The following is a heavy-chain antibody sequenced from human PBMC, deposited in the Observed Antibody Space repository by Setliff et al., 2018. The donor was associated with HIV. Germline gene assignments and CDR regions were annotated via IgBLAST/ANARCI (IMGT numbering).Heavy chain of an antibody. D-gene: IGHD6-25*01. J-gene: IGHJ4*02. CDR1: GFTFSSYA. CDR2: ISYDGSNK. V-gene: IGHV3-30*07. Sequence: GGSLRLSCAASGFTFSSYAMHWVRQAPGKGLEWVAVISYDGSNKYYADSGKGRFTLSSDNSNNAVYLQMNSLRAEDTAVYYCVQGGLSSGWGSFWGQGTLVTVSS. CDR3: VQGGLSSGWGSF.